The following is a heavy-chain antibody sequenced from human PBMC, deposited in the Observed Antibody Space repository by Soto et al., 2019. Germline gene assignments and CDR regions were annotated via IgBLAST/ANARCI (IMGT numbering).Heavy chain of an antibody. CDR2: ISGSGSTI. CDR1: GFTFSSYA. Sequence: GGSLRLSCAASGFTFSSYAVSWVRQAPGKGPEWISSISGSGSTIYYADSVKGRFTISRDNSKNTLYLQMSSLRAEDTAVYYCAKVFYYSDSSGYSYFDYWGQGPLVTVSS. V-gene: IGHV3-23*01. D-gene: IGHD3-22*01. CDR3: AKVFYYSDSSGYSYFDY. J-gene: IGHJ4*02.